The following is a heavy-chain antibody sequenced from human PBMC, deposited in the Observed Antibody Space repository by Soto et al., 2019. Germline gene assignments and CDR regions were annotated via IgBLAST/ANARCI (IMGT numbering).Heavy chain of an antibody. CDR3: TWELLYYYYYGMGV. CDR1: GFTFSNAW. V-gene: IGHV3-15*07. CDR2: IKSKTDGGTT. J-gene: IGHJ6*02. D-gene: IGHD1-26*01. Sequence: GSLRLSCAASGFTFSNAWMNWVRQAPGKGLEWVGRIKSKTDGGTTDYAAPVKGRFTISRDDSKNTLYLQMNSLKTEDTAVYYCTWELLYYYYYGMGVWGQGTTVTVSS.